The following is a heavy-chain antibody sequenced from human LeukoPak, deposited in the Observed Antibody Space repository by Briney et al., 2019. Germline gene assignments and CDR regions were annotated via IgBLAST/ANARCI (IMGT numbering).Heavy chain of an antibody. CDR3: ARQPSSWFTSFDS. CDR1: GGSLSSYF. D-gene: IGHD6-13*01. V-gene: IGHV4-59*01. Sequence: PSETLSLTCTVSGGSLSSYFWSWIRQPPGKGLEWIAYIYYSGSTNYNPSLKSRVTISVDTSKNQFSLKLSSVTAADTAVYYRARQPSSWFTSFDSWGQGTLVTVSP. CDR2: IYYSGST. J-gene: IGHJ4*02.